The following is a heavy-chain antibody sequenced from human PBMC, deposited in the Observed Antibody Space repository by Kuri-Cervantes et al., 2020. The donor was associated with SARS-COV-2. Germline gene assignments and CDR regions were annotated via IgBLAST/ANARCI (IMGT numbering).Heavy chain of an antibody. J-gene: IGHJ6*02. D-gene: IGHD6-13*01. CDR3: ARDDTYSSSWFRFLGRGMDV. CDR2: ISYDGSNK. V-gene: IGHV3-30-3*01. CDR1: GFTFSSYA. Sequence: GGSLRLSCAASGFTFSSYAMHWVRQAPGKGLEWVAVISYDGSNKYYADSVKSRFTISRDNSKNTLYLQMNSLRAEDTAVYYCARDDTYSSSWFRFLGRGMDVWGQGTTVTVSS.